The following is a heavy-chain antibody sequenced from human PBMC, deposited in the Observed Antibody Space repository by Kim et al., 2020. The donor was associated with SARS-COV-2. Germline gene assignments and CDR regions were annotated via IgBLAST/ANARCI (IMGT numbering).Heavy chain of an antibody. V-gene: IGHV4-34*01. CDR3: ARGTRQWLVRGPYYYYMDV. J-gene: IGHJ6*03. D-gene: IGHD6-19*01. CDR1: GGSFSVYY. Sequence: SETLSLTCAVYGGSFSVYYWSWIRQPPGKGLEWIGEINYSGSTNYSPSLKSRVTISVDTSKNQFSLKLSSVTAADTAVYYCARGTRQWLVRGPYYYYMDVWGKGTTVTVSS. CDR2: INYSGST.